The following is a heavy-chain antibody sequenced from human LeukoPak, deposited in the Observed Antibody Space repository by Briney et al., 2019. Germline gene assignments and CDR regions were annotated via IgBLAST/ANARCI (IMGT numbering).Heavy chain of an antibody. Sequence: GGSLRLSCAASGFTFSSYAMSWVRQAPGKGLEWVSAISGSGGSTYYADSVKGRFTISRDNSKNTLYLQMNSLRAEDTAVYYCAKGTRGSSWYHWFDPWGQGTLVTVSS. CDR1: GFTFSSYA. CDR3: AKGTRGSSWYHWFDP. D-gene: IGHD6-13*01. CDR2: ISGSGGST. J-gene: IGHJ5*02. V-gene: IGHV3-23*01.